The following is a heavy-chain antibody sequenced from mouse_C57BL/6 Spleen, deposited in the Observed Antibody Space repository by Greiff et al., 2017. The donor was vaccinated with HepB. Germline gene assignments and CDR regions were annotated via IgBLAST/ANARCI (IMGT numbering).Heavy chain of an antibody. CDR1: GFTFNTYA. V-gene: IGHV10-3*01. CDR2: IRSKSSNYAT. J-gene: IGHJ4*01. D-gene: IGHD1-1*01. CDR3: VRHYYYGSGHAMDY. Sequence: EVQLVESGGGLVQPKGSLKLSCAASGFTFNTYAMHWVRQAPGKGLEWVARIRSKSSNYATYYADSVKDRFTISRDDSQSMLYQQMNNLKTEYTAMYYCVRHYYYGSGHAMDYWGQGTSVTVSS.